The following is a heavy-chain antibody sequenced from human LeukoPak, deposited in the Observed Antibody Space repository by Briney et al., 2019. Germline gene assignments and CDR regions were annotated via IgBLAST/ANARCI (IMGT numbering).Heavy chain of an antibody. J-gene: IGHJ4*02. V-gene: IGHV4-59*01. CDR3: ARVPYYYGSGSYYIFDY. Sequence: SETLSLTCIVSGGSISSYYWSWIRQPPGKGLEWIGYIYYSGSTNYNPSLKSRVTISVDTSKNQFSLKLSSVTAADTAVYYCARVPYYYGSGSYYIFDYWGQGTLVTVSS. CDR2: IYYSGST. D-gene: IGHD3-10*01. CDR1: GGSISSYY.